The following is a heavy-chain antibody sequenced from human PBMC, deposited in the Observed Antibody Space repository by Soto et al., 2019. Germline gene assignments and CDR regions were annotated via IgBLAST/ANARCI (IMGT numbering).Heavy chain of an antibody. CDR3: ARWGTTGGLDV. Sequence: QVQLVESGGGVVQPGTSLRLSCVGSGFTFRSYVIHWVRQAPGKGLEWVALTSYDGSGKYYGDSVRGRFTISRDNSRNTVDLQMDSLRLEDTAPYYCARWGTTGGLDVWGQGTLVSVSS. CDR1: GFTFRSYV. CDR2: TSYDGSGK. V-gene: IGHV3-30*19. D-gene: IGHD3-16*01. J-gene: IGHJ1*01.